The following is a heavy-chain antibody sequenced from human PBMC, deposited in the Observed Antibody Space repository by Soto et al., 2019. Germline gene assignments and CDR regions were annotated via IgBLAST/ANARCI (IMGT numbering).Heavy chain of an antibody. Sequence: SVKVSCKASGGTFSSYAISWVRQAPGQGLEWMGGIIPIFGTANYAQKFQGRVTITADESTSTAYMELSSLRSEDTAVYYCARDRKIAVAGTGYYGMDVWGQGTTVTVSS. D-gene: IGHD6-19*01. CDR3: ARDRKIAVAGTGYYGMDV. J-gene: IGHJ6*02. V-gene: IGHV1-69*13. CDR1: GGTFSSYA. CDR2: IIPIFGTA.